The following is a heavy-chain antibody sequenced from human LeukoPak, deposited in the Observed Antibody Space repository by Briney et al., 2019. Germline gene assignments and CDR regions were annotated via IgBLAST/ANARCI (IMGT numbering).Heavy chain of an antibody. D-gene: IGHD2-21*02. CDR1: GFTFSGYS. V-gene: IGHV3-48*04. CDR2: ISRSSSTI. CDR3: ASGGIVVVTAIDY. Sequence: GGSLRLSCAASGFTFSGYSMNWVRQAPGKGLEWLSYISRSSSTIYYADSVKGRFTISRDNAKNSLFPHMNSLRAEDTALYYCASGGIVVVTAIDYWGQGTLVTVSS. J-gene: IGHJ4*02.